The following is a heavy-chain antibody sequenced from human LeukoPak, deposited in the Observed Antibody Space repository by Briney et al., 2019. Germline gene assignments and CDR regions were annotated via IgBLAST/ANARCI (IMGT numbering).Heavy chain of an antibody. D-gene: IGHD5-18*01. Sequence: GESLKISCKGSGYSFTSYWSGWLRQMPGKGLEWMGIIYPGDSDTRYSPSFQGQVTISADKSISTAYLQWSSLKASDTAMYYCARLSPASTRSNTASRGLSWFDPWGQGTLVTVSS. V-gene: IGHV5-51*01. J-gene: IGHJ5*02. CDR3: ARLSPASTRSNTASRGLSWFDP. CDR1: GYSFTSYW. CDR2: IYPGDSDT.